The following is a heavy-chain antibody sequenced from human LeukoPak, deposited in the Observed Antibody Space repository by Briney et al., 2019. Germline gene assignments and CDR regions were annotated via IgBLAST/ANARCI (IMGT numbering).Heavy chain of an antibody. J-gene: IGHJ4*02. CDR2: VADYGSV. Sequence: SETLSLTYAVYGGSFTNYFCSWVRQSPGKGLEWIGEVADYGSVNYNPSLQSRVTISLDTSKNHFSLKVSSMTAADTAVYYCARRRVTVIVVSTFDSWGQGTLVTVSS. CDR1: GGSFTNYF. CDR3: ARRRVTVIVVSTFDS. V-gene: IGHV4-34*01. D-gene: IGHD3-22*01.